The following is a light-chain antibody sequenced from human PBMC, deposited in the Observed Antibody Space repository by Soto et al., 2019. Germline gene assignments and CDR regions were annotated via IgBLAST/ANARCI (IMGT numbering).Light chain of an antibody. J-gene: IGKJ4*01. CDR2: AAS. V-gene: IGKV1-27*01. CDR1: QDINIY. Sequence: DIQMTQSPSSLSASVGDRVTITCRAGQDINIYLAWYQQKPGKVPKLLISAASTLQSGVPSRFSGSGSGTDFTLTISSLQPEYAATYYCQKYDDAPLTFGGGTKVEIK. CDR3: QKYDDAPLT.